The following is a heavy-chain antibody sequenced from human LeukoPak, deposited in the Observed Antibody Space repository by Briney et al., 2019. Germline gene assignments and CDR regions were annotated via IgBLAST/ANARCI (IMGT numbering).Heavy chain of an antibody. D-gene: IGHD2-21*01. V-gene: IGHV1-2*02. CDR3: ARVYHNCGGDCYPYFDY. CDR1: GYTFTGYY. Sequence: ASVKVSCKASGYTFTGYYMHWVRQAPGQGLEWMGWINPNSGGTNYAQKFQGRVTMTRDTSISTAYMELSRLRSDDTAVYYCARVYHNCGGDCYPYFDYWGQGTLVTVSS. CDR2: INPNSGGT. J-gene: IGHJ4*02.